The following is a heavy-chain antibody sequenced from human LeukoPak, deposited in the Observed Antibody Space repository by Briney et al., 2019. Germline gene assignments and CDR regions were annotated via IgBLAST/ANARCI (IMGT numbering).Heavy chain of an antibody. D-gene: IGHD5-24*01. CDR1: GFTFSTYV. J-gene: IGHJ4*02. V-gene: IGHV3-23*01. CDR2: ISGSGDNT. CDR3: AKGSGYNTDFDY. Sequence: GGSLRLSCAASGFTFSTYVMSWVRQAPGKGLEWVSGISGSGDNTYYADSVKGRFTTSRDNSKNTLYLQMNSLRAEDTAVYYCAKGSGYNTDFDYWGQGTLVSVSS.